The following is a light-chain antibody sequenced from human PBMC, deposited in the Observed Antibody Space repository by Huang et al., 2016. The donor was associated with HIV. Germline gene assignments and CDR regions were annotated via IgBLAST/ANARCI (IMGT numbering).Light chain of an antibody. CDR3: QQSYSSLLS. V-gene: IGKV1-39*01. J-gene: IGKJ4*01. CDR2: AAS. Sequence: DIQMTQSPFSLSAYVGDRVIMTCRASQTITTYLQWYKQRPGKDPKLLIYAASSLQIGGPSWFSGSGSGTDFTLTISSLQPEDFATYYCQQSYSSLLSCGGGTKVAIK. CDR1: QTITTY.